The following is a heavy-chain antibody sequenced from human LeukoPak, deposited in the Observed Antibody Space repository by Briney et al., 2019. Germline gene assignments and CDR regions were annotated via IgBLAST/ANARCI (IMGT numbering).Heavy chain of an antibody. CDR2: ISGSGGST. V-gene: IGHV3-23*01. CDR3: AKDGWNDIRDY. Sequence: GASLRLSCAAAGFTFTSYGMSWVRQAPGKGLEWVSVISGSGGSTNYADSVKGRFTISRDNFKNTLYLQMNSLRAEDTAVYYCAKDGWNDIRDYCGQGTLVTVSS. CDR1: GFTFTSYG. J-gene: IGHJ4*02. D-gene: IGHD1-1*01.